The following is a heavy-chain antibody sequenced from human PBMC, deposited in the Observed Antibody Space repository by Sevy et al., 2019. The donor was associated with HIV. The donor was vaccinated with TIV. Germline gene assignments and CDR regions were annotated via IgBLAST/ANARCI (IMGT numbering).Heavy chain of an antibody. J-gene: IGHJ4*02. CDR1: GFSFSRLG. D-gene: IGHD5-12*01. CDR3: ANVPSGSPPNDY. V-gene: IGHV3-33*08. CDR2: IWYDGSDK. Sequence: GGSLRLSCVASGFSFSRLGMHWVRQAPGKGLEWLAVIWYDGSDKFYAGSVEGRFTISRDNSKNTLDLHMNSLRIEDTAVYYCANVPSGSPPNDYWGQGTQVTVSS.